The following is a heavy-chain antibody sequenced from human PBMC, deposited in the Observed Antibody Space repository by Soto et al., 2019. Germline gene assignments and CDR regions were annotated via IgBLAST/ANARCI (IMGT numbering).Heavy chain of an antibody. Sequence: GGSLRLSCAASGFTFSGSAMHWVRQASGKGLEWVGRIRSKANSFATAYAASVKGRFTISRDDSKNTAYLQMNSLKTEDTAVYYCTRRALTGDWAYYYYGMDVWGQGTTVTVSS. CDR1: GFTFSGSA. J-gene: IGHJ6*02. V-gene: IGHV3-73*01. D-gene: IGHD7-27*01. CDR2: IRSKANSFAT. CDR3: TRRALTGDWAYYYYGMDV.